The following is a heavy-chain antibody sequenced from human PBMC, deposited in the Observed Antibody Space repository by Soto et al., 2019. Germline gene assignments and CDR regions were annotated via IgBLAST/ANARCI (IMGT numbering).Heavy chain of an antibody. D-gene: IGHD1-1*01. CDR2: ISGSGGIT. V-gene: IGHV3-23*01. Sequence: SLRLSCAASGFTCSNYAMTWVRQAPGKGLEWVSFISGSGGITYYADSVKGRFTISRDNSKNTLYLQMHSLRAEDTAIYYCEKDANWEDHYWGQGTLVTVSS. CDR3: EKDANWEDHY. J-gene: IGHJ4*02. CDR1: GFTCSNYA.